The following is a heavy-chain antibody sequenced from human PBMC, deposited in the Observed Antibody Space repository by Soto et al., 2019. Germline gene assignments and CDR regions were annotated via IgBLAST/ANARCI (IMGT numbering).Heavy chain of an antibody. V-gene: IGHV4-38-2*02. Sequence: SETLSLTCTVSVESISIYYWSWIRQPPGKGPEWIASIYHGGTTFYNPSLKSRITISVDTSNNQFSLKLTSVTAADTAVYYCARVHVMVVAGSTFDYWGHGTLVTVSS. J-gene: IGHJ4*01. CDR1: VESISIYY. D-gene: IGHD6-19*01. CDR2: IYHGGTT. CDR3: ARVHVMVVAGSTFDY.